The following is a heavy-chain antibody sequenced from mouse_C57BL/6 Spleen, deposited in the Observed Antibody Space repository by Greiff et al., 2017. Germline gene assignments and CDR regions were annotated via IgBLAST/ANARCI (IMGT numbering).Heavy chain of an antibody. CDR2: IYPRSGNT. D-gene: IGHD1-1*01. CDR3: ARYYYDCSYDYAMDY. CDR1: GYTFTSYG. V-gene: IGHV1-81*01. Sequence: QVQLQQSGAELARPGASVKLSCKASGYTFTSYGISWVKQRTGQGLEWIGEIYPRSGNTYYNEKFKGKATLTADKSSSTAYMELRSLTSDDSAVYFCARYYYDCSYDYAMDYWGQETSVPVSS. J-gene: IGHJ4*01.